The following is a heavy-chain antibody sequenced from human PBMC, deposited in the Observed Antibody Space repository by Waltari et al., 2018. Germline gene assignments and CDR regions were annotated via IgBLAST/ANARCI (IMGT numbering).Heavy chain of an antibody. CDR2: IYHTGSS. Sequence: QVQLRESGPGLVRSSETLSLTCTVSGHSVNNDFSWAWIRQSPGGGLEWIASIYHTGSSHYNSSLKSRVSISTDMSTKQFVLTLTHLTAADTAVYYCAEEGNTTAGLFDSWGQGTLVTVSS. V-gene: IGHV4-38-2*02. D-gene: IGHD6-25*01. CDR1: GHSVNNDFS. CDR3: AEEGNTTAGLFDS. J-gene: IGHJ4*02.